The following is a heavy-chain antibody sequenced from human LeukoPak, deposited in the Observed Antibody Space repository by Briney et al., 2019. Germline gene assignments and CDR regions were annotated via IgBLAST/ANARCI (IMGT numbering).Heavy chain of an antibody. V-gene: IGHV3-30*02. D-gene: IGHD3-10*01. CDR2: TQYDGSNK. CDR1: GFTLSSYG. J-gene: IGHJ4*02. Sequence: GGSLRLSCAASGFTLSSYGMHSVRQAPGKGLEWVAFTQYDGSNKYYAHSVKGRFTISRNNSQNTLFLHMTSLRADDMAVYFCAKAGALVRGVTAIFDYWGQGNLVTVSS. CDR3: AKAGALVRGVTAIFDY.